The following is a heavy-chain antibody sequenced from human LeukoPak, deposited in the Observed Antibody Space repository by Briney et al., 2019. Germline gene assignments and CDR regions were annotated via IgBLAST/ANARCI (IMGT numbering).Heavy chain of an antibody. CDR2: IKPDGGEK. CDR3: ARDHVGSGYYYFDS. Sequence: GGSLRLSCAASGFTFSSYMMTWVRQAPGKGLEWVANIKPDGGEKFYVDSVRGRFTISRDNAKNSLYLQMNSLRDEDTALYYCARDHVGSGYYYFDSWGQGTLVTVSS. V-gene: IGHV3-7*03. CDR1: GFTFSSYM. D-gene: IGHD3-22*01. J-gene: IGHJ4*02.